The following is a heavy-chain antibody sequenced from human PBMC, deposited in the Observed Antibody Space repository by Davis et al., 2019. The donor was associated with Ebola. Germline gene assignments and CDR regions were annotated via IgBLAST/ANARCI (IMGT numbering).Heavy chain of an antibody. CDR2: IWYDGSNK. V-gene: IGHV3-33*06. CDR3: SKEKSGDYGFYYYYYYGMDV. D-gene: IGHD4-17*01. J-gene: IGHJ6*02. Sequence: GESLKISCAASGFTFSSHGMHWVRQAPGKGLEWVAVIWYDGSNKYYADSVKGRFTISRDNSKNTLYMQMNSLRAEDTAVYYCSKEKSGDYGFYYYYYYGMDVWGQGTTVTVSS. CDR1: GFTFSSHG.